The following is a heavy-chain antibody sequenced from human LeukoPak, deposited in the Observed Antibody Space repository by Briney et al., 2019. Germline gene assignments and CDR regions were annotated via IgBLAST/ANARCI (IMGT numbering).Heavy chain of an antibody. D-gene: IGHD3-22*01. V-gene: IGHV3-21*01. CDR3: ARDIGPTYYYDSSGYYHDVKCDY. CDR2: ISSSSYI. J-gene: IGHJ4*02. Sequence: PGGSLRLSCAASGFTFSSYSMNWVRQAPGKGLEWVSSISSSSYIYYADSVRGRFTISRDNAKNSLYLQMNSLRAEDTAVYYCARDIGPTYYYDSSGYYHDVKCDYWGQGTLVTVSS. CDR1: GFTFSSYS.